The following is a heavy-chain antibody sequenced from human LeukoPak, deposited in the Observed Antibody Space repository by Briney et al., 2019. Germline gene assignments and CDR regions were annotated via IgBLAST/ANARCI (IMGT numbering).Heavy chain of an antibody. Sequence: SETLSLTCTVSGGSISSYYWSWIRQPAGKGLEWIGRIYTSGSTNYNPSLKSRVTISVDTSKNQFSLKLSSVTAADTAVYYCARLPYYYDSSGYYYPGYFDYWGQGTLVTVSS. CDR1: GGSISSYY. D-gene: IGHD3-22*01. CDR2: IYTSGST. V-gene: IGHV4-4*07. J-gene: IGHJ4*02. CDR3: ARLPYYYDSSGYYYPGYFDY.